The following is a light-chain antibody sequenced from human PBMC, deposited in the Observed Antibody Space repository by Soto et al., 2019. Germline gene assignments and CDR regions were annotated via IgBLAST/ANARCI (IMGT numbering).Light chain of an antibody. J-gene: IGKJ1*01. CDR1: QSISSY. Sequence: DIQMTQSPSSLSASVGDRVTITCRASQSISSYLNWYQQKPGKAPKLLIYDASSLKSGVPSRCSGSGSGTDFTLTISSLQPEDFATYYCQQSYSTPSWTFGQGTKVELK. CDR2: DAS. CDR3: QQSYSTPSWT. V-gene: IGKV1-39*01.